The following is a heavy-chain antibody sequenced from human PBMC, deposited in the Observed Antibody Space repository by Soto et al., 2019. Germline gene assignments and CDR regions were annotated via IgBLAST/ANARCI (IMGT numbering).Heavy chain of an antibody. V-gene: IGHV4-59*01. CDR3: ARAPMVVTRSYFDY. J-gene: IGHJ4*02. D-gene: IGHD2-15*01. CDR1: GGSISNFY. Sequence: SETLSLTXTVSGGSISNFYWSWIRQPPGKGLEWIGYIYYSGNTNYNPSLESRVSISVGTSKNQFSLKLTSVTAADTAVYYCARAPMVVTRSYFDYWGQGTPVTVSS. CDR2: IYYSGNT.